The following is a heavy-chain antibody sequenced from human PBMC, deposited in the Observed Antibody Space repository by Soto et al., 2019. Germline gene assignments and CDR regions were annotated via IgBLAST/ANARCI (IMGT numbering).Heavy chain of an antibody. CDR1: GGTFSSYA. Sequence: SVNVSCKASGGTFSSYAISWVRQAPGQGLEWMGGIIPIFGTANYAQKFQGRVTITADESTSTAYMELSSLRSEDTAVYYCARDTPDCSGGSCYPGGNWFDPWGQGTLVTVSS. CDR2: IIPIFGTA. CDR3: ARDTPDCSGGSCYPGGNWFDP. J-gene: IGHJ5*02. V-gene: IGHV1-69*13. D-gene: IGHD2-15*01.